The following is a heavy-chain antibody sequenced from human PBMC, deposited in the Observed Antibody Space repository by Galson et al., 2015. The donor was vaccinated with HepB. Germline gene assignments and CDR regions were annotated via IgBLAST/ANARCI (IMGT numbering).Heavy chain of an antibody. V-gene: IGHV3-9*01. CDR1: GFTFEDYT. CDR2: ISWNSRDI. CDR3: AKGDLLCTNGVCFARSPSYYYGMDV. J-gene: IGHJ6*02. D-gene: IGHD2-8*01. Sequence: SLRLSCAASGFTFEDYTLHWVRQVPGKGLEWVSGISWNSRDIAYVDPVKGRFTISRDNARNSLYLEMNSLKTEDTAVYYCAKGDLLCTNGVCFARSPSYYYGMDVWGQGTTVTVSS.